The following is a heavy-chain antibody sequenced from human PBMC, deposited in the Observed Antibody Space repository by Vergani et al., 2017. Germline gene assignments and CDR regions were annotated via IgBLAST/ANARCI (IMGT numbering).Heavy chain of an antibody. Sequence: QVQLQESGPGLVKPSETLSLTCTVSGGSISSYYWSWIRQPPGTGLEWIGYIYYSGSTNYNPSLKSRVTISVDTSKNQFSLKLSSVTAADTAVYYCARVRLLLLYYYYGMDVWGQGTTVTVSS. CDR2: IYYSGST. D-gene: IGHD2-15*01. J-gene: IGHJ6*02. CDR3: ARVRLLLLYYYYGMDV. V-gene: IGHV4-59*12. CDR1: GGSISSYY.